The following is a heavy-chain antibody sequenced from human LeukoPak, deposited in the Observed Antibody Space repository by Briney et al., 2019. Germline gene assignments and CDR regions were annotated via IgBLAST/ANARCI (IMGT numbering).Heavy chain of an antibody. Sequence: GESLKISCQGSGYTFGDYWIAWVRQMPGKGLESMGIIYPGDSDTRYSPSFQGQVTFSADKSISTAYLQWSSLKASDTAMYYCARLSDGYNDYWGQGTLVTVSS. CDR1: GYTFGDYW. CDR2: IYPGDSDT. J-gene: IGHJ4*02. D-gene: IGHD5-24*01. V-gene: IGHV5-51*01. CDR3: ARLSDGYNDY.